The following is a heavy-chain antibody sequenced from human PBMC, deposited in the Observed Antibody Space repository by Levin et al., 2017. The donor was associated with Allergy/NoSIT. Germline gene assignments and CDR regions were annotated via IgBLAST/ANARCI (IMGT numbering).Heavy chain of an antibody. J-gene: IGHJ4*02. D-gene: IGHD3-22*01. CDR2: INPNSGGT. Sequence: GESLKISCKASGYTFTGYYMHWVRQAPGQGLEWMGWINPNSGGTNYAQKFQGRVTMTRDTSISTAYMELSRLRSDDTAVYYCARVVGPLDYDMDYWGQGTLVTVSS. V-gene: IGHV1-2*02. CDR1: GYTFTGYY. CDR3: ARVVGPLDYDMDY.